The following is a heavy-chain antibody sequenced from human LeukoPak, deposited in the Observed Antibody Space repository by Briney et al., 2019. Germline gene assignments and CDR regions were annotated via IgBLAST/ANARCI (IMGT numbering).Heavy chain of an antibody. CDR3: ARVRGSGWYIDY. CDR1: GFTFSDYY. V-gene: IGHV3-11*05. J-gene: IGHJ4*02. D-gene: IGHD6-19*01. CDR2: ISSSSSYT. Sequence: GGSLRLSCAASGFTFSDYYMSWIRQAPGKGLEWDSYISSSSSYTNYADSVKGRFTISRDNAKNSLYLQMNSLRAEDTAVYYCARVRGSGWYIDYWGQGTLVTVSS.